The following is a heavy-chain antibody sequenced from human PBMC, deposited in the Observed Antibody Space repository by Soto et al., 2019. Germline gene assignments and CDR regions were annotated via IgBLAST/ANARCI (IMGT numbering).Heavy chain of an antibody. D-gene: IGHD3-3*01. V-gene: IGHV3-23*01. CDR2: ISGSGGST. J-gene: IGHJ3*02. CDR1: GFTFSSYA. Sequence: GGSLRLSCAASGFTFSSYAMSWVRQAPGKGLEWVSAISGSGGSTYYADSVKGRFTISRDNSKNTLYLQMNSLRAEDTAVYYCAKDRSDFWSGYYTRDAFDIWGQGTMVTVSS. CDR3: AKDRSDFWSGYYTRDAFDI.